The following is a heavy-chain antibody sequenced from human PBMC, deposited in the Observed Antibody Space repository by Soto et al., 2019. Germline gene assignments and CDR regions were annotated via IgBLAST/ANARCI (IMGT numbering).Heavy chain of an antibody. J-gene: IGHJ4*02. CDR1: GYALTNYD. CDR3: VRVYGENDY. Sequence: ASVKVSCKASGYALTNYDINWVRQATGQGLEWMGWMNPKSGNTGYAQQFQGRVIMTRSTSISTAYMELSSLRSEDTAVYYCVRVYGENDYWGQGTLVTVSS. CDR2: MNPKSGNT. D-gene: IGHD4-17*01. V-gene: IGHV1-8*01.